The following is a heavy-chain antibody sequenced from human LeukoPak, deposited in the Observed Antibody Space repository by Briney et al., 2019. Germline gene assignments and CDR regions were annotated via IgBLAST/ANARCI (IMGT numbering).Heavy chain of an antibody. V-gene: IGHV1-2*02. J-gene: IGHJ3*02. Sequence: GASVKVSCKASGYTFTGYYMHWVRQAPGQGLEWMGWINPNSGGTNYAQKFQGRVTTTRDTSISTAYMELSRLRSDDTAVYYCARAITMIVVVISDAFDIWGQGTMVTVSS. CDR3: ARAITMIVVVISDAFDI. CDR2: INPNSGGT. CDR1: GYTFTGYY. D-gene: IGHD3-22*01.